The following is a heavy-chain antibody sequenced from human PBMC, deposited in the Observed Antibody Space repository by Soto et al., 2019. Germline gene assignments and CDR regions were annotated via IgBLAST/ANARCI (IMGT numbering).Heavy chain of an antibody. CDR3: VRRARTVISGHYYSYMDV. CDR2: IYYTGST. Sequence: QLQLQESGPGLVQPSETLSLTCTVSGGSVSSSSYYWGWIRQPPEKGLEWIGNIYYTGSTYYNPSLKRRVTISVDPSKNQFSLELSSVTAADTAVYYCVRRARTVISGHYYSYMDVWGKGTTVTVSS. D-gene: IGHD4-4*01. V-gene: IGHV4-39*01. CDR1: GGSVSSSSYY. J-gene: IGHJ6*03.